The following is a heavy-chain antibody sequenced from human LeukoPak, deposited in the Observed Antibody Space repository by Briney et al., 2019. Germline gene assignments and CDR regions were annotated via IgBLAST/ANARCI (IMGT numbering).Heavy chain of an antibody. J-gene: IGHJ6*03. CDR1: GFTFSSQW. CDR3: AREHYFYHMDG. Sequence: PGGSLRLSCAASGFTFSSQWMGWVRQAPGKGLEWVANVNQGGTEKFYVDSVKGRFTISRDNAENSLYLQMNSLRVEDTAVYYCAREHYFYHMDGWGEETTVTVSS. CDR2: VNQGGTEK. V-gene: IGHV3-7*01.